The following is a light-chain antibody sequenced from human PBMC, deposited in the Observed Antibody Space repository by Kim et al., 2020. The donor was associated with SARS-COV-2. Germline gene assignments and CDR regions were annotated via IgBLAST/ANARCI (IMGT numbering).Light chain of an antibody. Sequence: SYELTQPPSVSVSPGKTARITCGGNRIGSKSVYWYQQKPGQAPVLVIYYDSDRPSGIPERFSGSNSGNTATLTISRVEAGDEADYYCQVWDSSSDHWVFGGGTQLTVL. CDR3: QVWDSSSDHWV. CDR1: RIGSKS. V-gene: IGLV3-21*04. CDR2: YDS. J-gene: IGLJ7*01.